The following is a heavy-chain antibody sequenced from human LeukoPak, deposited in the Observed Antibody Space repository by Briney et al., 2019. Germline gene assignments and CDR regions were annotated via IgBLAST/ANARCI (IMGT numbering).Heavy chain of an antibody. D-gene: IGHD6-19*01. J-gene: IGHJ5*02. Sequence: SETLSLTCTVSGGSISSYYWSWIRQPAGKGLEWIGRIYTSGSTNYNPSLKSRVTMSVDTSKNQFSLKLSSVTAADTAVYYCARDLLLAVAGTGDWFDPWGQGTLVTVSS. CDR1: GGSISSYY. CDR2: IYTSGST. CDR3: ARDLLLAVAGTGDWFDP. V-gene: IGHV4-4*07.